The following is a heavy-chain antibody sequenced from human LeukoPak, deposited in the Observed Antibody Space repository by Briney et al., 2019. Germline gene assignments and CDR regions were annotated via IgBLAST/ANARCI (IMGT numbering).Heavy chain of an antibody. V-gene: IGHV1-2*02. D-gene: IGHD6-13*01. J-gene: IGHJ4*02. CDR2: INPNSGGT. Sequence: GASVKVSCKASGYTFTGYYMHWVRQAPGQGLEWMGWINPNSGGTNYTQQLQGRVTMTTDTSASTAYMELRSLRSDDTAVYYCARSLNSRLTDYWGQGTLVTVSS. CDR3: ARSLNSRLTDY. CDR1: GYTFTGYY.